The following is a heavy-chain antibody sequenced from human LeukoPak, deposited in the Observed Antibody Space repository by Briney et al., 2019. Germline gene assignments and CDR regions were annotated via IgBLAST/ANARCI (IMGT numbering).Heavy chain of an antibody. CDR3: AKDTNSYYFDY. V-gene: IGHV3-9*01. Sequence: GGSLRLSCAASGFTLDDYAMHWVRQAPGKGLEWVSGISWNSGSIGYADSVKGRFTISRDNAKNSLYLQMNSLRAEDTALYYCAKDTNSYYFDYWGQGTLVTVSS. D-gene: IGHD4-23*01. CDR2: ISWNSGSI. CDR1: GFTLDDYA. J-gene: IGHJ4*02.